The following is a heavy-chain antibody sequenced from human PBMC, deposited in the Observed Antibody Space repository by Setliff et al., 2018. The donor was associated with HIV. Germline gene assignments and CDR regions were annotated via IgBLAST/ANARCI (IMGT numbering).Heavy chain of an antibody. J-gene: IGHJ1*01. V-gene: IGHV4-34*01. CDR2: INHSGVT. CDR3: ASPYSGSYSGFQY. Sequence: SETLSLTCAVYGESFSAYFWSWIRQSPGKGLEWIGEINHSGVTNYNPSLKSRLTISVDTSKNQFSLRLRSVTAADTAVYYCASPYSGSYSGFQYWGQGTLVTVSS. D-gene: IGHD1-26*01. CDR1: GESFSAYF.